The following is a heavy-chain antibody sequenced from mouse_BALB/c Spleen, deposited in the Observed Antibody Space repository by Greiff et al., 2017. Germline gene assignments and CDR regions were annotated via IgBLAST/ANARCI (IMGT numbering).Heavy chain of an antibody. D-gene: IGHD2-4*01. CDR3: TRGTYYDYCCDY. V-gene: IGHV1S81*02. CDR2: INPSNGGT. J-gene: IGHJ2*01. Sequence: QVQLQQSGAELVKPGASVKLSCKASGYTFTSYYMYWVKQRPGQGLEWIGEINPSNGGTNFNEKFKSKATLTVDKSSSTAYMQLSSLTSEDSAVYYCTRGTYYDYCCDYWGQGTTLTVSS. CDR1: GYTFTSYY.